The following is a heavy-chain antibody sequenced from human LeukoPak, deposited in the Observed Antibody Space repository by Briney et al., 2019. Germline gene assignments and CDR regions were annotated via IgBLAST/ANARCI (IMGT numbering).Heavy chain of an antibody. CDR1: GGTFISYA. V-gene: IGHV1-69*01. D-gene: IGHD6-19*01. J-gene: IGHJ4*02. CDR2: IIPIFGTA. CDR3: ATSQNETRYSSGWSYYFDY. Sequence: SVKVSFKASGGTFISYAISWVRQAPGQGLEWMGGIIPIFGTANYAQKFQGRVTITADESTSTAYMELSSLRSEDTAVYYCATSQNETRYSSGWSYYFDYWGQGTLVTVSS.